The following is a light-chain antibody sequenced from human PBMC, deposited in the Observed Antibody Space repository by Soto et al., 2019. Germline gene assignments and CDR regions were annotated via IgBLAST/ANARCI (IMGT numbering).Light chain of an antibody. CDR2: DAS. V-gene: IGKV3-11*01. Sequence: EIVLTQSPATLSVSPGERVTLSCRASQSVSSYLAWYQQKPGQAPRLLIYDASNRATGIPARFSGSGSGTDFTLTISSLEPEDFAVYYCQQRSNWPQFGQGTKVDIK. J-gene: IGKJ1*01. CDR1: QSVSSY. CDR3: QQRSNWPQ.